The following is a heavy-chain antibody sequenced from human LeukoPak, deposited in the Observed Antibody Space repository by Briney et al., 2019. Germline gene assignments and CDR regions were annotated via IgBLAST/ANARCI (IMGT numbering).Heavy chain of an antibody. CDR3: ARDQGDCSSTSCYEGPPYYYGMDV. D-gene: IGHD2-2*01. J-gene: IGHJ6*04. CDR1: GGAFSSYA. V-gene: IGHV1-69*01. Sequence: SVKVSCKASGGAFSSYAISWVRQAPGQGLEWMGGIIPIFGTANYAQKFQGRVTITADESTSTAYMELSSLRSEDTAVYYCARDQGDCSSTSCYEGPPYYYGMDVWGKGTTVTDSS. CDR2: IIPIFGTA.